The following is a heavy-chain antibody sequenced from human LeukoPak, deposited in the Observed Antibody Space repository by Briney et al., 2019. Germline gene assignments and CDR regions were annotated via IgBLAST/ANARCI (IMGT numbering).Heavy chain of an antibody. CDR1: GASLSNYY. Sequence: SETLSLTCAVYGASLSNYYWSWIRQPPGKGLEWIGEITQSGSTNYNPSLKSRVTISVDTSKNQFSLKLSSVTAADTAVYYCARGTLNYSGYDYMDFDYWGQGTLVTVSS. D-gene: IGHD5-12*01. V-gene: IGHV4-34*01. CDR3: ARGTLNYSGYDYMDFDY. CDR2: ITQSGST. J-gene: IGHJ4*02.